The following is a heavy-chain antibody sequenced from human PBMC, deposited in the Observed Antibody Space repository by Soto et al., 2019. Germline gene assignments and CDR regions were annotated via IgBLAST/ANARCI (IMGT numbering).Heavy chain of an antibody. J-gene: IGHJ4*02. CDR3: ARGEGLMTTVVTTDFDY. CDR2: MNPNSGNT. Sequence: QVQLVQSGAEVKKPGASVKVSCKASGYTFTSYDINWVRQATGQGLEWMGWMNPNSGNTGYAQKFQGRVTMTRNTSISTAYMELSSLRSEDTAVYYCARGEGLMTTVVTTDFDYWGQGTLVTVSS. CDR1: GYTFTSYD. V-gene: IGHV1-8*01. D-gene: IGHD4-17*01.